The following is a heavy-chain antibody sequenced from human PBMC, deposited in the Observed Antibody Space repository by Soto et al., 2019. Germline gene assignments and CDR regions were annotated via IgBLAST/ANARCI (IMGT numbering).Heavy chain of an antibody. D-gene: IGHD1-26*01. V-gene: IGHV3-73*01. J-gene: IGHJ4*02. CDR2: IRSKANSYAT. CDR1: GFTFSGSA. Sequence: GGSLRLSCAASGFTFSGSAMHWVRQASGKGLEWVGRIRSKANSYATAYAASVKGRFTISRDDSKNTAYLQMNSLKTEDTAVXXCTTSVGAIDYWGQGTLVTVSS. CDR3: TTSVGAIDY.